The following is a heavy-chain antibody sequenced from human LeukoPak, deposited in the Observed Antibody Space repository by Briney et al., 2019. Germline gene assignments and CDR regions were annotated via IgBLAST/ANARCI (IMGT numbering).Heavy chain of an antibody. CDR2: ISAYNGNT. J-gene: IGHJ6*03. V-gene: IGHV1-18*01. CDR3: AREPPLLRYYYYYYMDV. Sequence: GASVKVSCKASGYTFTSYGISSVRQAPGQGHEWLGWISAYNGNTNYAQKLQGRVTMTTDTSTSTAYVELRSLRSDDTAVYYCAREPPLLRYYYYYYMDVWGKGTTVTVSS. CDR1: GYTFTSYG. D-gene: IGHD3-22*01.